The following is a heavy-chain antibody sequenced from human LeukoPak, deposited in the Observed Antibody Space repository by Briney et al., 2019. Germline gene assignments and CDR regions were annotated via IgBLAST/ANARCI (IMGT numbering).Heavy chain of an antibody. CDR2: IKRDGREK. V-gene: IGHV3-7*01. J-gene: IGHJ4*02. Sequence: GGSLRPSCAAPGFTFSRHWMTWVRQAPGKGLEWVANIKRDGREKNYVDSVKGRFYISRDNVEDSLHLQMNSLRAEDTAVYYCARVCVSGWTECMDYWGQGTLVTVST. CDR3: ARVCVSGWTECMDY. CDR1: GFTFSRHW. D-gene: IGHD6-19*01.